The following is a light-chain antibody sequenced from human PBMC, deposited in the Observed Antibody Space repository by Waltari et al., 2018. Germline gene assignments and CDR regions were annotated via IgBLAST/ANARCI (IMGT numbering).Light chain of an antibody. J-gene: IGLJ3*02. V-gene: IGLV4-69*01. Sequence: QLVLTQSPSASASLGASVKPTCTLSSGHSSNVIAWLQEQPGKGPRDLMKVNSDGSHSKGDGIPERFSGSSSGAERYLTISSLQSEDEADYYGQTGGHGTWVFGGGTKLTVL. CDR3: QTGGHGTWV. CDR2: VNSDGSH. CDR1: SGHSSNV.